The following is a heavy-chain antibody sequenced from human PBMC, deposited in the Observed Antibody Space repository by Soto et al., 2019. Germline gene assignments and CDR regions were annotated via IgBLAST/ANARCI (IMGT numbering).Heavy chain of an antibody. D-gene: IGHD2-15*01. V-gene: IGHV4-31*03. CDR1: GGSISSGGYY. CDR3: ARVRGTPLLAWFDP. CDR2: IYHSGTT. J-gene: IGHJ5*02. Sequence: QVQLQESGPGLVKPSQTLSLTCTVSGGSISSGGYYWSWIRQHPGKGLEWIGYIYHSGTTYYNPSLXSXVXMSLDTSKNHFSLKLTSVPAADAAVYYFARVRGTPLLAWFDPGGPGTLVPGSS.